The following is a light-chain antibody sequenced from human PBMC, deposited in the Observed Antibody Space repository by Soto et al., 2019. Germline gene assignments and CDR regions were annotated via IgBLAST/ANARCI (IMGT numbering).Light chain of an antibody. CDR1: SSDVGGYNY. J-gene: IGLJ1*01. CDR3: SSYTSSSTL. CDR2: AVT. V-gene: IGLV2-14*01. Sequence: QSVLSHPASVSWSPGHSITISCTGTSSDVGGYNYVSWYQQHPGKAPKLMIYAVTDRPSGVSSRFSGSKSGNTASLTISGLQADEEADYYCSSYTSSSTLFGTGTKVTVL.